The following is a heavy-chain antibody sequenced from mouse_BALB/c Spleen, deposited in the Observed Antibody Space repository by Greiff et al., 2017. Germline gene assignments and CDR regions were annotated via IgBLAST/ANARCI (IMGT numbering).Heavy chain of an antibody. CDR3: ARANYGNPGWFAY. CDR2: IWAGGST. CDR1: GFSLTSYG. V-gene: IGHV2-9*02. D-gene: IGHD2-1*01. Sequence: QVHVKQSGPGLVAPSQSLSITCTVSGFSLTSYGVHWVRQPPGKGLEWLGVIWAGGSTNYNSALMSRLSISKDNSKSQVFLKMNSLQTDDTAMYYCARANYGNPGWFAYWGQGTLVTVSA. J-gene: IGHJ3*01.